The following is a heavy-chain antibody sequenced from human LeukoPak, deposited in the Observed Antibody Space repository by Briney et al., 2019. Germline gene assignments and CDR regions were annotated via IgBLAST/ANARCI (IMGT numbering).Heavy chain of an antibody. V-gene: IGHV3-23*01. CDR1: GFIFYFYA. CDR3: ARAPFYYDSSGYPYFDG. J-gene: IGHJ4*02. Sequence: GGSLRLSCAASGFIFYFYAMCWVRQAPGKGLEWVSAVSGSGTGTYYADSVKGRFTISRDNSKNTLYLQLNSLRAEDAALYYCARAPFYYDSSGYPYFDGWGQGTLVTVSS. D-gene: IGHD3-22*01. CDR2: VSGSGTGT.